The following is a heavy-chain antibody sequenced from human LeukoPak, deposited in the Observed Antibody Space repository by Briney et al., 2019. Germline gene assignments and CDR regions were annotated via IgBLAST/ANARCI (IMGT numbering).Heavy chain of an antibody. Sequence: ASVKVSCKASGYTFTDYYIHWVRQAPGQGLEWMGWIKPDSGDTNYAQKFQGRVTMTRDTSISTAYMELSRLSSDDTAVYYCARNVGYYDILTGYGEFDYWGQGTLVTVSS. J-gene: IGHJ4*02. CDR3: ARNVGYYDILTGYGEFDY. CDR2: IKPDSGDT. D-gene: IGHD3-9*01. CDR1: GYTFTDYY. V-gene: IGHV1-2*02.